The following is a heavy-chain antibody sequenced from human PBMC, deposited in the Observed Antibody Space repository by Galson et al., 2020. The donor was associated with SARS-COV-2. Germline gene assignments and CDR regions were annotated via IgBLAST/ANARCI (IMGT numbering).Heavy chain of an antibody. CDR1: GFTFSSYS. V-gene: IGHV3-21*01. CDR2: ISSSSSYI. D-gene: IGHD2-2*01. CDR3: ARHVWYCSSTSCTLDY. Sequence: GESLKISCAASGFTFSSYSMNWVRQAPGKGLEWVSSISSSSSYIYYADSVKGRFTISRDNAKNSLYLQMNSLRAEDTAVYYCARHVWYCSSTSCTLDYWGQGTRVTVCS. J-gene: IGHJ4*02.